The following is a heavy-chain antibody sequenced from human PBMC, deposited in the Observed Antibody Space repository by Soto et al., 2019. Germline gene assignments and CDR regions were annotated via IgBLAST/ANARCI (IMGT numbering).Heavy chain of an antibody. CDR3: ERGRHVVVVTAAVDY. CDR2: VNPSGGHT. J-gene: IGHJ4*02. D-gene: IGHD2-21*02. Sequence: QVQLMQSGAEVKKPGASVKVSCKASGDTFSDYYIHWVRQAPGQGLEWMGTVNPSGGHTTYSQHFLGRVTMTGDTSTSTLHMELTSLTSGDTAVYYCERGRHVVVVTAAVDYSRRATLVTVSS. V-gene: IGHV1-46*01. CDR1: GDTFSDYY.